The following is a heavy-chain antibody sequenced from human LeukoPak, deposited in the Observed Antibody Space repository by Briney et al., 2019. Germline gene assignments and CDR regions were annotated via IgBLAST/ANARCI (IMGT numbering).Heavy chain of an antibody. J-gene: IGHJ6*03. CDR1: GYTFTGYY. V-gene: IGHV1-2*02. Sequence: ASVKVSCKASGYTFTGYYMHWVRQSPGQGREGMGWINPNSGGTNYAQKLQGRVTMTRDTSISTAYMELSRLRSDDTAVYYCAREGRYYYYMDVWGKGTTVTVSS. CDR2: INPNSGGT. CDR3: AREGRYYYYMDV.